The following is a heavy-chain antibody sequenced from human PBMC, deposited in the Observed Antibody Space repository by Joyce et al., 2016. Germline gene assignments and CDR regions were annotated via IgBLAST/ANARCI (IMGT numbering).Heavy chain of an antibody. D-gene: IGHD3-10*01. CDR1: GFTFSRYA. Sequence: EVRLAESGGGLVQPGGSLRLSCAASGFTFSRYAMNWIRQAPGNGLECVAYITSNSGTIDYADSVKGRFTISRDNAQNSLFLQMNSLRAEDTAVYYCARYDGSGSYYFYGMDVWGQGTTVTVSS. J-gene: IGHJ6*02. CDR3: ARYDGSGSYYFYGMDV. CDR2: ITSNSGTI. V-gene: IGHV3-48*04.